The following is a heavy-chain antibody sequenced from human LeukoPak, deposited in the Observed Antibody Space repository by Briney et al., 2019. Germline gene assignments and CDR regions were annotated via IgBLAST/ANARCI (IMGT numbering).Heavy chain of an antibody. CDR3: ARSKKLERHLLEFDH. CDR2: INRSGST. V-gene: IGHV4-34*01. J-gene: IGHJ4*02. D-gene: IGHD1-1*01. CDR1: GGSFSGYY. Sequence: SETLSLTCAVYGGSFSGYYWSWIRQPPGKGLEWIGEINRSGSTNHNPSLKSRVTISVDTSKNQFSLKLSSVTAADTAVYYCARSKKLERHLLEFDHWGQGTLVTVSS.